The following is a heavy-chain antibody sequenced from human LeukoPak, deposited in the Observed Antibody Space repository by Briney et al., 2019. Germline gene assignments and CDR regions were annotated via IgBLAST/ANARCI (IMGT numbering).Heavy chain of an antibody. CDR1: GGSFSGYY. V-gene: IGHV4-34*01. Sequence: SETLSLTCAVYGGSFSGYYWSWIRQPPGKGLEWIGEINHSGSTNYNPSLKSRVTISVDTSKNQFSLKLSSVTAADTAVYYCARWEGGSYYDFGYWGQGTLVTVSS. J-gene: IGHJ4*02. CDR3: ARWEGGSYYDFGY. D-gene: IGHD1-26*01. CDR2: INHSGST.